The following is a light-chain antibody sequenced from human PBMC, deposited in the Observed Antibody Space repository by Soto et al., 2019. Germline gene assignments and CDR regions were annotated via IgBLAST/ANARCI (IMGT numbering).Light chain of an antibody. CDR1: QSLSSY. Sequence: EIVLTQSPATLSLSPGERATLSCRASQSLSSYLAWYQQKPGQAPRLLIYDASNRATGIPARFSGSGSGTDFTLTISSLEPEDFAVYYCQQRSNGPPYTFGQGTKLEIK. V-gene: IGKV3-11*01. J-gene: IGKJ2*01. CDR3: QQRSNGPPYT. CDR2: DAS.